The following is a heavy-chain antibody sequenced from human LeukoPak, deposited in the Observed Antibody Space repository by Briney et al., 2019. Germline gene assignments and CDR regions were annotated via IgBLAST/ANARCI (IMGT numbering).Heavy chain of an antibody. CDR1: GYTFTGYY. Sequence: ASVKVSCKASGYTFTGYYMHWVRQAPGQGLEWMGWINPDSGGTNYGQNFQGRVTMTRDTAINTAYMELSRLRSDDTAVYYCARERFYSSGSKSNRVDYWGQGTLVTVSS. CDR3: ARERFYSSGSKSNRVDY. D-gene: IGHD6-19*01. J-gene: IGHJ4*02. CDR2: INPDSGGT. V-gene: IGHV1-2*02.